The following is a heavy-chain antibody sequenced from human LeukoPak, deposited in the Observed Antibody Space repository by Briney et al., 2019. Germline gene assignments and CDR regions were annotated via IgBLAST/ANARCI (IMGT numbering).Heavy chain of an antibody. D-gene: IGHD3-10*01. J-gene: IGHJ4*02. Sequence: SETLSLTCTVSGGSISSYYWSWIRQPAGKGLEWIGRIYSSGGTNYNPPLKSRVTISVDTSENQFSLKLSSVTAADTAVYYCARYVVYGSGKYYFDYWGQGTLVTVSS. CDR3: ARYVVYGSGKYYFDY. V-gene: IGHV4-4*07. CDR2: IYSSGGT. CDR1: GGSISSYY.